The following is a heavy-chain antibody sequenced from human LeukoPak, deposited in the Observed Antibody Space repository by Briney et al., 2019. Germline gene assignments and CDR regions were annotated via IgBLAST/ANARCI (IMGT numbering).Heavy chain of an antibody. Sequence: SETLSLTCTVSGGSISNYYWAWIRQSAGRGLEWIGRIYTSGSISYNPSLKSRATMSVDTSKNQFSLKLISVTAADTAVYYCARVSSSVTHFDYWGQGTLVTVSS. CDR3: ARVSSSVTHFDY. CDR2: IYTSGSI. D-gene: IGHD4-17*01. CDR1: GGSISNYY. J-gene: IGHJ4*02. V-gene: IGHV4-4*07.